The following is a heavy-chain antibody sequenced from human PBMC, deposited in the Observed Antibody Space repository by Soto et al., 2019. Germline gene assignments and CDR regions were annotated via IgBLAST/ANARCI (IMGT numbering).Heavy chain of an antibody. Sequence: PSVTMSLNCTITNPYVSSGSYYWSWIRQPTGKGLECIGYIYYSGSTNYNPSLKSRVTISVDTSKNQFSLKLSSVTAAYTAVYYCARVSSSWGLVSYVDFWGQGTRVTVS. J-gene: IGHJ4*02. CDR2: IYYSGST. D-gene: IGHD6-13*01. CDR3: ARVSSSWGLVSYVDF. CDR1: NPYVSSGSYY. V-gene: IGHV4-61*01.